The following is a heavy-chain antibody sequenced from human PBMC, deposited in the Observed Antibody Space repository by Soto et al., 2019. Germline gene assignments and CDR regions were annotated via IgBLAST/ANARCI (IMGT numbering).Heavy chain of an antibody. D-gene: IGHD3-16*01. J-gene: IGHJ4*02. CDR1: GYTFTDYY. CDR2: INPYTGGT. Sequence: QVQLVQSGAEVKKPGASVKVSCKASGYTFTDYYMHWVRQAPGQGLEWLGWINPYTGGTNYAHKFQDRVTMTRETSIHSAYLGPRRLTSYDTAVYYFAGDPLGGGAPYYCDYWGQGTLVTASS. CDR3: AGDPLGGGAPYYCDY. V-gene: IGHV1-2*02.